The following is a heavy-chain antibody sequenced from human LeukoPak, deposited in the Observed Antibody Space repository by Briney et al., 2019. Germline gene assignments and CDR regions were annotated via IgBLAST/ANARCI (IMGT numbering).Heavy chain of an antibody. V-gene: IGHV4-31*03. CDR1: GGSFNSDGYY. Sequence: SETLSLTCIVSGGSFNSDGYYWSWLRQRPGKGLEWIGYIYHSGTTYDNPSLRSRVSISIDTSKGQFSLKLNSVTAADTAVYYCARAPESGNGSFGPWGQGTLVTVSS. CDR3: ARAPESGNGSFGP. CDR2: IYHSGTT. D-gene: IGHD3-3*01. J-gene: IGHJ5*02.